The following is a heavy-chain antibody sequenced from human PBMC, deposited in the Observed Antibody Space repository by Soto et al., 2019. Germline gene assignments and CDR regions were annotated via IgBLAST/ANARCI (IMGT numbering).Heavy chain of an antibody. V-gene: IGHV4-39*01. Sequence: SQTLSLTCTVSGGSISSSSYYWGWIRQPPGKGLEWIGSIYYSGSTYYNPSLKSRVTISVDTSKNQFSLKLSSVTAADTAVYYCATVHYFAYCGGDCSANWFDPWGQGTLVTVSS. J-gene: IGHJ5*02. CDR1: GGSISSSSYY. CDR2: IYYSGST. CDR3: ATVHYFAYCGGDCSANWFDP. D-gene: IGHD2-21*02.